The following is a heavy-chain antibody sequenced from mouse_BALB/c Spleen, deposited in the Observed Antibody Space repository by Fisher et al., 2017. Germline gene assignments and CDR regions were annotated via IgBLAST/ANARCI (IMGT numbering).Heavy chain of an antibody. D-gene: IGHD2-1*01. Sequence: KFKGKATLTVDKSSSTAYMQFNSLTSEDSAVYYCARRGEGNYFYAMDYWGQGTSVTVSS. J-gene: IGHJ4*01. V-gene: IGHV1S34*01. CDR3: ARRGEGNYFYAMDY.